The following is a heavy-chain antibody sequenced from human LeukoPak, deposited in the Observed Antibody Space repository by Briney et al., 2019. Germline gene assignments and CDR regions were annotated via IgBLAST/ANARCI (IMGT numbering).Heavy chain of an antibody. CDR1: GGSFSGYY. CDR2: INHSGST. D-gene: IGHD5-24*01. Sequence: KPSETLSLTCAVYGGSFSGYYWSWIRQPPGKGLEWIGEINHSGSTNYNPSLKSRVTISVDTSKNQFSLKLSSVTAADTAVYYCAREEDGYNVDYWGQGTLVTVSS. J-gene: IGHJ4*02. V-gene: IGHV4-34*01. CDR3: AREEDGYNVDY.